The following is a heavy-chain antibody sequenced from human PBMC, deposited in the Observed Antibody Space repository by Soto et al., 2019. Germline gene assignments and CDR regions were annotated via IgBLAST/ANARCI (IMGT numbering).Heavy chain of an antibody. V-gene: IGHV1-58*01. CDR3: AAGYCSGGSCYSYYYGMDV. Sequence: SVKVSCKASGFTFTSSAVQWVRQARGQRLEWIGWIVVGSGNTNYAQKFQERVTITRDMSTSTAYMELSSLRSEDTAVYYCAAGYCSGGSCYSYYYGMDVWGQGTTVTVSS. J-gene: IGHJ6*02. CDR1: GFTFTSSA. D-gene: IGHD2-15*01. CDR2: IVVGSGNT.